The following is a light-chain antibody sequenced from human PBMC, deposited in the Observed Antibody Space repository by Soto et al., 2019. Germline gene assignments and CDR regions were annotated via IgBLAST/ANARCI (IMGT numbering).Light chain of an antibody. CDR2: ASS. CDR3: QQLNNYPPA. J-gene: IGKJ5*01. V-gene: IGKV1-9*01. CDR1: QGISSY. Sequence: DIQLTQSPSFLSASIGDRVTITCRASQGISSYLAWYQQKPGKAPNLLIYASSTLQSGVPSRFIGSGSGTEFTLTISSLQPEDFATFYCQQLNNYPPAFGQGTRLEIK.